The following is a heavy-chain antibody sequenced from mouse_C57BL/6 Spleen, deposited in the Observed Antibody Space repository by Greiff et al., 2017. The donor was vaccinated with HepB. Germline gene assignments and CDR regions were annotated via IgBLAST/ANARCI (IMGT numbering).Heavy chain of an antibody. CDR2: ISYSGST. CDR1: GYSITSDY. V-gene: IGHV3-8*01. D-gene: IGHD4-1*01. Sequence: EVQLQESGPGLAKPSQTLSLTCSFTGYSITSDYWNWIRKFPGNKLEYIGYISYSGSTYYNPSLKSRISITRDTSKNQYYLQLNSVTTEDTATYYCASRLGGGGSWYFDVWGTGTTVTVSS. CDR3: ASRLGGGGSWYFDV. J-gene: IGHJ1*03.